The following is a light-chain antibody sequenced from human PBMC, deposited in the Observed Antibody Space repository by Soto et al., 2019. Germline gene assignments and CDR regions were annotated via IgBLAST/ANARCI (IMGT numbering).Light chain of an antibody. V-gene: IGKV1-39*01. J-gene: IGKJ4*01. CDR3: QQTSSTPLT. Sequence: DIQMTQSPSSLSASVEDRVIITCRASQSISNHLNWYQQKPGKAPKLLIYGASSLQSGVPSRFSGSGSGTDFTLSITSLQPEDFATYYCQQTSSTPLTFGGGTKVDNK. CDR1: QSISNH. CDR2: GAS.